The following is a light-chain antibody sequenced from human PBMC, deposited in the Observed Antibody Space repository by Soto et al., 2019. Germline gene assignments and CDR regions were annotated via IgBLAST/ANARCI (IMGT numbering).Light chain of an antibody. Sequence: EIVMTQSPATLSLSPCERATLSCRASQSVSSYLAWYQQKPGQAPRLLLYDASNRATGIPARFSGSGSGTDFTLTISSLEPEAFAVYYCQQRSNWPPITFGQGTRLEIK. J-gene: IGKJ5*01. CDR3: QQRSNWPPIT. CDR1: QSVSSY. CDR2: DAS. V-gene: IGKV3-11*01.